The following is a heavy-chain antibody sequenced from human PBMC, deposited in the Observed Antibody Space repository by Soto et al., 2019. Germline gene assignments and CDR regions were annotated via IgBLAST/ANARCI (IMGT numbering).Heavy chain of an antibody. CDR3: ARDHCSSTSCYGGRDYYYMDV. V-gene: IGHV1-8*01. D-gene: IGHD2-2*01. CDR1: GYTFTSYD. Sequence: ASVKVSCKASGYTFTSYDINWVRQATGQGLEWMGWMNPNSGNTGYAQKFQDRVTMTRNTSISTAYMELSSLRSEDTAVYYCARDHCSSTSCYGGRDYYYMDVWGKGTTVTVSS. J-gene: IGHJ6*03. CDR2: MNPNSGNT.